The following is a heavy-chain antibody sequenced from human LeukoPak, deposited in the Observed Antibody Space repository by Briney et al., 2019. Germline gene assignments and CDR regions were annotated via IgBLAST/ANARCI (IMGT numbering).Heavy chain of an antibody. V-gene: IGHV1-2*06. CDR1: GYTFTGYY. CDR3: ARTGGYRSGGSCYSNWFDP. J-gene: IGHJ5*02. Sequence: ASVKVSCKASGYTFTGYYMHWVRQAPGQGLEWMGRINPNSGGTNYAQKFQGRVTMTRDTSISTAYMELSRLRSDDTAVYYCARTGGYRSGGSCYSNWFDPWGQGTLVTVSS. CDR2: INPNSGGT. D-gene: IGHD2-15*01.